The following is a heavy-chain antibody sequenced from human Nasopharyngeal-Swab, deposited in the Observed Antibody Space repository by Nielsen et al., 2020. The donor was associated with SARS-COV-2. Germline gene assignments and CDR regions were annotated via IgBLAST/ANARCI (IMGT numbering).Heavy chain of an antibody. CDR1: GGSFSGYN. D-gene: IGHD2-2*01. J-gene: IGHJ6*04. V-gene: IGHV4-34*01. CDR3: AGGGSTSRKRGGLDV. CDR2: INHSGST. Sequence: SESLSLTCAVYGGSFSGYNWSWIRQPPGKGLEWIGAINHSGSTNYNPSLKSRVTISVDTTKNQFSLKLSSVAAADAAVYYCAGGGSTSRKRGGLDVWGKGTTVTVSS.